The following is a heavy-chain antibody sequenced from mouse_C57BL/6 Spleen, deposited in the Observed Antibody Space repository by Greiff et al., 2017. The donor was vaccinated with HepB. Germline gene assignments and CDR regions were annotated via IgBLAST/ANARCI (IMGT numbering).Heavy chain of an antibody. CDR2: INPSSGYT. CDR1: GYTFTSYT. CDR3: ARWDYDGGAWFAY. D-gene: IGHD2-4*01. V-gene: IGHV1-4*01. Sequence: QVQLKESGAELARPGASVKMSCKASGYTFTSYTMHWVKQRPGQGLEWIGYINPSSGYTKYNQKFKDKATLTADKSSSTAYMQLSSLTSEDSAVYYCARWDYDGGAWFAYWGQGTLVTVSA. J-gene: IGHJ3*01.